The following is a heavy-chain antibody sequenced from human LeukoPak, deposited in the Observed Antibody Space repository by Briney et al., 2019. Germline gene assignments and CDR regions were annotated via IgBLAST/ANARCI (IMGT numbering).Heavy chain of an antibody. CDR3: ARARNYYDILTGQRYNWFDP. J-gene: IGHJ5*02. Sequence: SETLSLTCTVSGGSISSYYWSWIRQPPGKGLEWIGYIYYSGSTNYNPSLKSRVTISVDTSKNQFSLKLSSVTAADTAVYYRARARNYYDILTGQRYNWFDPWGQGTLVTVSS. V-gene: IGHV4-59*12. D-gene: IGHD3-9*01. CDR1: GGSISSYY. CDR2: IYYSGST.